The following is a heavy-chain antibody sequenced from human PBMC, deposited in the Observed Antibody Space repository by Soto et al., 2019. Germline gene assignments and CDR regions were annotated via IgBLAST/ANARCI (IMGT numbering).Heavy chain of an antibody. Sequence: EVRLLESGGDLIQPGGSLRLSCAASGFTFSRSAMSWVRQAPDTGLEWVSSVGGNSDYTFYADSGKGRFTISTDSSKNTLYLQMNSVRAADTAVYYCAKARGSSPRWGYYYMDVWGKGTTVTVS. J-gene: IGHJ6*03. CDR3: AKARGSSPRWGYYYMDV. CDR1: GFTFSRSA. CDR2: VGGNSDYT. V-gene: IGHV3-23*01. D-gene: IGHD6-6*01.